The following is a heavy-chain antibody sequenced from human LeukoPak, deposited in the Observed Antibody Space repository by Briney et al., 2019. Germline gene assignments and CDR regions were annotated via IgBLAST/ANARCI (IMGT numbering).Heavy chain of an antibody. Sequence: PGRSLRLSCAASGFTFSSYGMHWVRQAPGKGLEWVAVIWYDGSNKYYTDSVKGRFTISRDNSKNTLYLQMNSLRAEDTAVYYCARVSTPQEQRWLQSQFFHWGQGTLVTVSS. D-gene: IGHD5-24*01. J-gene: IGHJ4*02. CDR2: IWYDGSNK. CDR3: ARVSTPQEQRWLQSQFFH. V-gene: IGHV3-33*01. CDR1: GFTFSSYG.